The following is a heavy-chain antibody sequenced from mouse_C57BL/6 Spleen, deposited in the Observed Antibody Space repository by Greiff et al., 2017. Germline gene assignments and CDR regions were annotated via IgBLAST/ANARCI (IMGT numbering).Heavy chain of an antibody. J-gene: IGHJ3*01. CDR3: ARNCGSSPAWFAY. D-gene: IGHD1-1*01. Sequence: EVKLQQSGPELVKPGASVKISCKASGYTFTDYYMNWVKQSHGKSLEWIGDINPNNGGTSYNQKFKGKATLTVDKSSSTAYMERRSLTSEDSAVYYCARNCGSSPAWFAYWGQGTLVTVSA. CDR1: GYTFTDYY. V-gene: IGHV1-26*01. CDR2: INPNNGGT.